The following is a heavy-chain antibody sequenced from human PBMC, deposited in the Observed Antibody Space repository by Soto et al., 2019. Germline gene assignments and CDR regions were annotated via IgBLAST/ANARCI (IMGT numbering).Heavy chain of an antibody. J-gene: IGHJ2*01. Sequence: QITLKESGPTLVKPTQTLTLTCTFSGFSLSTRGVGVGWIRQPPGKALEWLALIYWDDDKRYSPPLKSRLTITRDPSKNHVVLTMTNMDPVDTAPYYCAHRRNSGAQNWYFDLWGRGTLVTVSS. CDR1: GFSLSTRGVG. CDR2: IYWDDDK. V-gene: IGHV2-5*02. CDR3: AHRRNSGAQNWYFDL. D-gene: IGHD1-7*01.